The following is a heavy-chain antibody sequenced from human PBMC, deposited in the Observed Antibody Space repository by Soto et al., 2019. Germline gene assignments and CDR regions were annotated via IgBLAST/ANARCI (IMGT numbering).Heavy chain of an antibody. V-gene: IGHV2-26*01. D-gene: IGHD3-22*01. CDR3: ARAYFYDSPVPFDY. Sequence: QVTLKESGPVLVKPTETLTLTCTVSGFSLSNARMGVSWIRQPPGKALEWLAHIFSNDEKSYSTSLKSRLTIPKDTFKSQVGPNNAHLDPGEPATYYCARAYFYDSPVPFDYWGQGTLVTVSS. J-gene: IGHJ4*02. CDR1: GFSLSNARMG. CDR2: IFSNDEK.